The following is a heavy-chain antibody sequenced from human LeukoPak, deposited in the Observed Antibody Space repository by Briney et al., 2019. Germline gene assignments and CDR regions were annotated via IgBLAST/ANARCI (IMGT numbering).Heavy chain of an antibody. CDR1: GFTFSSYW. Sequence: GGSLRLSCAVSGFTFSSYWMSWVRQAPGKGLEWVANIKQDGSEKYYVDSVKGRFTISRDNSKNTLYLQMNSLRAEDTATYFCARGHNSRAGVTDCCPLDYWGQGTLVTVSS. J-gene: IGHJ4*02. CDR3: ARGHNSRAGVTDCCPLDY. D-gene: IGHD2-21*02. CDR2: IKQDGSEK. V-gene: IGHV3-7*01.